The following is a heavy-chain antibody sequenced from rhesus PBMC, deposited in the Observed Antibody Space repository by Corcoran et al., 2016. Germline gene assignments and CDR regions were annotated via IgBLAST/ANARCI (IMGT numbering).Heavy chain of an antibody. CDR3: ARLEGAFDF. CDR1: GGSISSNY. J-gene: IGHJ3*01. V-gene: IGHV4-169*01. Sequence: QLQLQESGPGLVKPSETLSVTCAVSGGSISSNYWSWIRQPPGKGLEWIGRIYGSGSSTNSNPSLKSRVTLSVDTSKNPLSLKLSSVTAADTAVYYCARLEGAFDFWGQGLRVTVSS. CDR2: IYGSGSST.